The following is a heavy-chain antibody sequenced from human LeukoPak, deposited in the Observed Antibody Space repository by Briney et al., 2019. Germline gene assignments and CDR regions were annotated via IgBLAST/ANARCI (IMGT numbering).Heavy chain of an antibody. D-gene: IGHD3-10*02. Sequence: GGSLRLSCAASGFTFSSYWMSWVRQAPGKGLEWVANIKKDGSEKYYVDSVKGRFTISRDNAKNSLYLQMNSLRAEDTAVYYCAELGITMIGGAWGKGTTVTISS. V-gene: IGHV3-7*01. J-gene: IGHJ6*04. CDR1: GFTFSSYW. CDR2: IKKDGSEK. CDR3: AELGITMIGGA.